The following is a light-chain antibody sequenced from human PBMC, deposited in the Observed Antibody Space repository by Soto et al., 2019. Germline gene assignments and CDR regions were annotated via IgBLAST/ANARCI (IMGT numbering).Light chain of an antibody. CDR3: QQRSNWPLT. V-gene: IGKV3-11*01. J-gene: IGKJ4*01. CDR1: QSVSSY. Sequence: EIVLTQSPATLSLSPGERATLSFRASQSVSSYLAWYQQKPGQAPRLLIYAASNRATGIPARFSGSGSGTDFTLTISSLEPEDFAVYYCQQRSNWPLTFGGGTKVEIK. CDR2: AAS.